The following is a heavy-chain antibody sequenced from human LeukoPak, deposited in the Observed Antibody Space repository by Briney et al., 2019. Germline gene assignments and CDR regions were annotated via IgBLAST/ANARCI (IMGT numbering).Heavy chain of an antibody. CDR3: ARGPVGIQGRGRDWFDP. Sequence: GASVKVSCKASGYTFTAYYMHWVRQAPGQGLEWMGWINPNSGGTVYAQNFQGRVTMTSDTSISTAYMELNRLRSDDTAVYYCARGPVGIQGRGRDWFDPWGQGTLVTVSS. CDR2: INPNSGGT. J-gene: IGHJ5*02. CDR1: GYTFTAYY. D-gene: IGHD3-16*01. V-gene: IGHV1-2*02.